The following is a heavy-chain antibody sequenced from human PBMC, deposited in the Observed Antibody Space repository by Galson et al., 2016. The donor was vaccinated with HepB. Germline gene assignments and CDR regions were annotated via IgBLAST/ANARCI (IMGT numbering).Heavy chain of an antibody. CDR2: ISYDGRYK. CDR1: GFTFSSYA. D-gene: IGHD7-27*01. Sequence: SLRLSCAASGFTFSSYAMHWVRQAPGKGLEWVAVISYDGRYKYYADSVTGRFTISRGNSKNTVYMQMNSLRAEDTAVYYCARDRLGPYGMDVWGQGTTVTVSS. V-gene: IGHV3-30*04. CDR3: ARDRLGPYGMDV. J-gene: IGHJ6*02.